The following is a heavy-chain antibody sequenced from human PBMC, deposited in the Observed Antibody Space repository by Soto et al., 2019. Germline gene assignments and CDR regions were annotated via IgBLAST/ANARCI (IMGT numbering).Heavy chain of an antibody. CDR2: IIPIFGTA. J-gene: IGHJ5*02. Sequence: AASVKVSGKASGGTFSSYAISWVRQAPGQGLEWMGGIIPIFGTANYAQKFQGRVTITADKSTSTAYMELSSLRSEDTAVYYCARRSGYDGWIDPWGQGTLVTVSS. V-gene: IGHV1-69*06. D-gene: IGHD5-12*01. CDR3: ARRSGYDGWIDP. CDR1: GGTFSSYA.